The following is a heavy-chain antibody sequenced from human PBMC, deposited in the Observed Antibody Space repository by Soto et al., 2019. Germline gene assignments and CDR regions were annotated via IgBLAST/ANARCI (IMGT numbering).Heavy chain of an antibody. CDR3: ARLKSYYDILTGYSHHYDAFDI. CDR1: GGSISSYY. J-gene: IGHJ3*02. V-gene: IGHV4-59*08. CDR2: IYYSGST. D-gene: IGHD3-9*01. Sequence: SETLSLTCTVSGGSISSYYWSWIRQPPGKGLEWVGYIYYSGSTNYNPSLKSRVTISVDTSKNQFSLKLSSVTAADTAVYYCARLKSYYDILTGYSHHYDAFDIWGQGTMVTVSS.